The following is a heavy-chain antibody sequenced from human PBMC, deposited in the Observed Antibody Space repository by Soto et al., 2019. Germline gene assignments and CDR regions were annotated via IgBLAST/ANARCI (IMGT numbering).Heavy chain of an antibody. D-gene: IGHD4-4*01. Sequence: PGGSLRLSCAASGFTFTDYWTHWVRQAPGKWLVWVSRINSDGSRTSYADSVTGRFTISRDNAKNTLYLQMNSLRVEDTALYYCARETYRGFYFDYWGQGTLVTVSS. CDR3: ARETYRGFYFDY. J-gene: IGHJ4*02. CDR1: GFTFTDYW. V-gene: IGHV3-74*01. CDR2: INSDGSRT.